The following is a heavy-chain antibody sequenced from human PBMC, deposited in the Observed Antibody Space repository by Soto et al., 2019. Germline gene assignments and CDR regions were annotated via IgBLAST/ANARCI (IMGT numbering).Heavy chain of an antibody. CDR2: INHSGST. D-gene: IGHD4-4*01. V-gene: IGHV4-34*01. CDR1: VGSFSGYY. CDR3: ARARMATVYFDD. Sequence: ETLSLTCAVYVGSFSGYYWSWIRQPPGKGLQWIGEINHSGSTNYNPSLKSRVTIAVDTSKNQFSLKLSSVTAADTAVYYCARARMATVYFDDWGQGTLVTV. J-gene: IGHJ4*02.